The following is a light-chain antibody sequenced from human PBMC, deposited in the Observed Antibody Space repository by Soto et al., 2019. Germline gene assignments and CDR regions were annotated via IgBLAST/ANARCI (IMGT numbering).Light chain of an antibody. V-gene: IGKV4-1*01. CDR2: WAS. CDR3: QQYYSTPLT. J-gene: IGKJ3*01. Sequence: DIVMTQSPDSLAVSLGERATINCKSSQSVLYSSNNKNYLAWYQQKPGQPPKLLIYWASTRESVVPDRFSGSGSGTDLTRTISSLQAEDVAVYYCQQYYSTPLTFGPGTKVDIK. CDR1: QSVLYSSNNKNY.